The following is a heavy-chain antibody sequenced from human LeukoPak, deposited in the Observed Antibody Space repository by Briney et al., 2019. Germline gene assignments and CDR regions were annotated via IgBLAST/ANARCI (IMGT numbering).Heavy chain of an antibody. CDR2: ISGSGGST. CDR3: ARDGLRPLSYYDSSGYYSN. CDR1: GFTFSSYA. J-gene: IGHJ4*02. D-gene: IGHD3-22*01. V-gene: IGHV3-23*01. Sequence: GGSLRLSCAASGFTFSSYAMSWVRQAPGKGLEWVSAISGSGGSTYYADSVKGRFTISRDNSKNTLYLQMNSLRAEDTAVYHCARDGLRPLSYYDSSGYYSNWGQGTLVTVSS.